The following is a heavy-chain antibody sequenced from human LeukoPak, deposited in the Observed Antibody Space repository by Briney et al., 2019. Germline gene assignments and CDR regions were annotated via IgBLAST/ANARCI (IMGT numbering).Heavy chain of an antibody. CDR1: GFTFSSYE. D-gene: IGHD6-13*01. J-gene: IGHJ6*04. Sequence: GGSLRLSCAASGFTFSSYEMNWVRQAPGKGLEWVSYISSSGSTIYYADSVKGRFTISRDNAKNSLYLQINSLRAEDTAVYYCARVQGSSWYPRDYYYYGMDVWGKGTTVTVSS. V-gene: IGHV3-48*03. CDR2: ISSSGSTI. CDR3: ARVQGSSWYPRDYYYYGMDV.